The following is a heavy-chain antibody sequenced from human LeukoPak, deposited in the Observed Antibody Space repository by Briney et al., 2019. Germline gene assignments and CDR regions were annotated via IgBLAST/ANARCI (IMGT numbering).Heavy chain of an antibody. J-gene: IGHJ4*02. Sequence: GGSLRLSCAASGFTFSSYAMHWVRQAPGKGLEWVAVISYDGSNKYYADSVKGRFTISRDNAKNSLFLQVNSLRAEDTALYYCARAPGDSSGYHWGQGTLVTVSS. D-gene: IGHD3-9*01. CDR1: GFTFSSYA. V-gene: IGHV3-30*04. CDR2: ISYDGSNK. CDR3: ARAPGDSSGYH.